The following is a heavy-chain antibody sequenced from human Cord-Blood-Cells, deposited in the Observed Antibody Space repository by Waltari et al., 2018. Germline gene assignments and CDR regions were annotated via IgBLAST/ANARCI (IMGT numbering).Heavy chain of an antibody. V-gene: IGHV1-69*01. J-gene: IGHJ3*02. D-gene: IGHD1-1*01. CDR2: IIPIFGTA. CDR1: GGTFSSYA. Sequence: VQLAQSGAEAKKPGSSVKVSWTASGGTFSSYAICSVRQAPGQGLEWMGGIIPIFGTANYAQKCQGRVTITADESTSTAYMELSSLRSEDTAVYYCAREGAGTHAFDIWGQGTWSPSLQ. CDR3: AREGAGTHAFDI.